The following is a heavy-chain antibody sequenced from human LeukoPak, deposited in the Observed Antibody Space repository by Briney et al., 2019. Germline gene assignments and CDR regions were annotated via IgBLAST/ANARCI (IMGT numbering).Heavy chain of an antibody. CDR1: GYTFTGYY. Sequence: GASVKVSCKASGYTFTGYYMHWVRQAPGQGLEWMGWINPNNGGTNYAQKLQGRVTMTRDTSISTAYMELSRLRSDDTAVYYCARESLVGTTTPFDYWGQGTLVTVSS. J-gene: IGHJ4*02. D-gene: IGHD1-26*01. CDR3: ARESLVGTTTPFDY. V-gene: IGHV1-2*02. CDR2: INPNNGGT.